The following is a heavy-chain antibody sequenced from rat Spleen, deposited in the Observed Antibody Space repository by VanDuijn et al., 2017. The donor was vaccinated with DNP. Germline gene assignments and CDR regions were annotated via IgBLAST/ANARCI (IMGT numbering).Heavy chain of an antibody. CDR3: TRGYRYNPPYAMDV. V-gene: IGHV2-15*01. CDR1: GFTFSAYY. J-gene: IGHJ4*01. CDR2: IWSGGGT. Sequence: VQLVESGGGLVQPGRSLKLSCAASGFTFSAYYMAWVRQPPGKGLEWIGVIWSGGGTDYNSALKSRLSISRDTFKSQVFLKMNSLQTEDTAIYFCTRGYRYNPPYAMDVWGQGTAVTVSS. D-gene: IGHD1-5*01.